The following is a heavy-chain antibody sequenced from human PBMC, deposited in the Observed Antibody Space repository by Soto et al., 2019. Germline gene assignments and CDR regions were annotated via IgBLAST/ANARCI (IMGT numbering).Heavy chain of an antibody. CDR2: VKSGGSSI. J-gene: IGHJ4*02. D-gene: IGHD3-9*01. CDR3: ARDRYDILTGYYPN. CDR1: GFIFSNYW. Sequence: GGSLRLSCAASGFIFSNYWMHWVRQVPGKGLVWVASVKSGGSSISYADSVKGRFTISRDNAKNSLYLQMNSLRAEDTAVYYCARDRYDILTGYYPNWGQGTLVTVSS. V-gene: IGHV3-74*01.